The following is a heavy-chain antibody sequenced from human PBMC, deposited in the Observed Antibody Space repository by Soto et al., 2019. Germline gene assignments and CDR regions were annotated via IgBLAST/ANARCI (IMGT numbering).Heavy chain of an antibody. V-gene: IGHV3-43*01. D-gene: IGHD3-22*01. J-gene: IGHJ4*02. CDR1: GFTFDDYT. CDR2: ISWDGGST. CDR3: AKDNYYDSSGYIDY. Sequence: EVQLVESGGVVVQPGGSLRLSCAASGFTFDDYTMHWVRQAPGKGPEWVSLISWDGGSTYYADSVKGRFTISRDNSKNSLYLQMNSLRTEDTALYYCAKDNYYDSSGYIDYWGQGTLVTVSS.